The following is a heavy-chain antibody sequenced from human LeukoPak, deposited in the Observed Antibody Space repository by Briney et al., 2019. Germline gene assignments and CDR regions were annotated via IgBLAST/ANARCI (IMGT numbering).Heavy chain of an antibody. Sequence: ASVKVSCKASGYTFTSYYMHWVRQAPGQGLEWMGIINPSGGSTSYAQKFQGRVTMTRDMSTRTVDMELSGLTSEDTAVYYCAREGAGYIVGYFQHWGQGTLVTVSS. CDR3: AREGAGYIVGYFQH. CDR2: INPSGGST. CDR1: GYTFTSYY. J-gene: IGHJ1*01. D-gene: IGHD1-26*01. V-gene: IGHV1-46*01.